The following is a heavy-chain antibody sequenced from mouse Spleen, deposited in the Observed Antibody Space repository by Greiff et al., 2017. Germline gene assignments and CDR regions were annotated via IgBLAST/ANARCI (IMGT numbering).Heavy chain of an antibody. CDR2: INPSNGRT. J-gene: IGHJ3*01. CDR1: GYTFTSYW. V-gene: IGHV1S81*02. D-gene: IGHD1-1*01. Sequence: VKLQQPGAELVKPGASVKLSCKASGYTFTSYWMHWVKQRPGQGLEWIGEINPSNGRTNYNEKFKSKATLTVDKSSSTAYMQLSSLTSEDSAVYYCARPLYYYGSTWFAYWGQGTLVTVSA. CDR3: ARPLYYYGSTWFAY.